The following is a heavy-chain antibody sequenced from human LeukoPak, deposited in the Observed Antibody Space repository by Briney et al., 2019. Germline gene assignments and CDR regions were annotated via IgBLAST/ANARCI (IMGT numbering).Heavy chain of an antibody. CDR2: IYYSGST. D-gene: IGHD3-3*01. Sequence: SETLSLTCAVYGGSFSGYYWSWLRQPPGKGLEWIGYIYYSGSTNYNPSLKSRVTISVDTSKNQFSLKLSSVTAADTAVYYCARVPYYDFWSVRGGDYYYYMDVWGKGTTVTVSS. V-gene: IGHV4-59*01. J-gene: IGHJ6*03. CDR3: ARVPYYDFWSVRGGDYYYYMDV. CDR1: GGSFSGYY.